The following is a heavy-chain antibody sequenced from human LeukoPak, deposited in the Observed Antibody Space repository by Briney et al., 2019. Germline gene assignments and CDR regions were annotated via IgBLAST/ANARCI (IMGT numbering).Heavy chain of an antibody. CDR3: ARYSSSWYGGYDY. CDR2: INPNSGGT. J-gene: IGHJ4*02. V-gene: IGHV1-2*06. Sequence: GASLKVSCKASGYTFTGYYMHWVRQAPGQGLEWMGRINPNSGGTNYAQKFQGRVTMTRDTSISTAYMELSRLRSDDTAVYYCARYSSSWYGGYDYWGQGTLVTVSS. D-gene: IGHD6-13*01. CDR1: GYTFTGYY.